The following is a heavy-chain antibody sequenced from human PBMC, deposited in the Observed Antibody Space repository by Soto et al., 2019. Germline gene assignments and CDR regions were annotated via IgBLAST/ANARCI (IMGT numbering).Heavy chain of an antibody. Sequence: QVQMVESGGGVVQPGSSRRLSCAASGFSFENYGMHWVRQAPGRGREWVAIIWYDGSLQYYAAAVKGRFTISRDNSKNTLYLEMNSLRAEDTAVYYCANLWGDGYNLGQDYDGMDVWGQGTTVIVSS. D-gene: IGHD5-12*01. CDR2: IWYDGSLQ. V-gene: IGHV3-33*06. CDR3: ANLWGDGYNLGQDYDGMDV. CDR1: GFSFENYG. J-gene: IGHJ6*02.